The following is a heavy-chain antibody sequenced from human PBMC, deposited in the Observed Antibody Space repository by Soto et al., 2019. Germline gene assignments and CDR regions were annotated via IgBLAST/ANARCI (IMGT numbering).Heavy chain of an antibody. CDR1: GFTFSSYW. Sequence: GGSLRLSCADSGFTFSSYWMSWVRQAPGKGLEWVANIKQDGSEKYYVDSVKGRFTISRDNAKNSLYLQMNSLRAEDTAVYYCARELYNWNYALDYWGQGTLVTVSS. J-gene: IGHJ4*02. CDR3: ARELYNWNYALDY. CDR2: IKQDGSEK. D-gene: IGHD1-7*01. V-gene: IGHV3-7*03.